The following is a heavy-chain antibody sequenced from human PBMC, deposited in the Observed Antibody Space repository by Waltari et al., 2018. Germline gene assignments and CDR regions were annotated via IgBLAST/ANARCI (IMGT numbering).Heavy chain of an antibody. CDR2: INAGKGNT. CDR1: GYTFTSYA. D-gene: IGHD3-16*01. V-gene: IGHV1-3*01. J-gene: IGHJ3*02. CDR3: ARVEGAAGLDI. Sequence: QVQLVQSGAEVKKPGASVKVSCKASGYTFTSYAMHWVRQATGQRLEWMGWINAGKGNTKYSQKFQGRVTITRDTSASTAYMELSSLRSEDTAVYYCARVEGAAGLDIWGQGTMVTVSS.